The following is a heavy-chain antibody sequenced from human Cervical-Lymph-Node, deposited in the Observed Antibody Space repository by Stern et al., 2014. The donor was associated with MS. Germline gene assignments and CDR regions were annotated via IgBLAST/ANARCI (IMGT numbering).Heavy chain of an antibody. CDR1: GFTFNKYA. D-gene: IGHD3-22*01. J-gene: IGHJ6*02. Sequence: EVQLEESGGDLVQPGGSLRLSCAASGFTFNKYAMNWVRQAPGKGLEWFSTISGSGGSIYYADSVKGRFTISRDNSENTLYLQMHSLRAEDTAIYYCAKQYFDSSGYSYYYGMDVWGQGTTVTVSS. V-gene: IGHV3-23*04. CDR3: AKQYFDSSGYSYYYGMDV. CDR2: ISGSGGSI.